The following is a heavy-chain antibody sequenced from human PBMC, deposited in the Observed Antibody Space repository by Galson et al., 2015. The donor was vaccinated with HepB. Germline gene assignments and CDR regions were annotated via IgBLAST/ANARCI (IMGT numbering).Heavy chain of an antibody. CDR3: ARVYYDFWSGYYTVANYYGMDV. V-gene: IGHV1-18*04. Sequence: SVKVSCKASGYTFTSYGISWVRQAPGQGLEWMGWISAYNGNTNYAQKLQGRVTMTTDTSTSTAYMELRSLRSDDTAVYYCARVYYDFWSGYYTVANYYGMDVWGQGTTVTVSS. D-gene: IGHD3-3*01. CDR1: GYTFTSYG. CDR2: ISAYNGNT. J-gene: IGHJ6*02.